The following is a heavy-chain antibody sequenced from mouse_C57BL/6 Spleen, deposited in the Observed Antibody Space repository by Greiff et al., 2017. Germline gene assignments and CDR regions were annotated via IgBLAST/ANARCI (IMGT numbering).Heavy chain of an antibody. V-gene: IGHV1-64*01. CDR3: ARDYYGSSLY. CDR1: GYTFTSYW. CDR2: IHPNSGST. Sequence: QVQLQQPGAELVKPGASVKLSCKASGYTFTSYWMHWVKQRPGQGLEWIGMIHPNSGSTNYNEKFKSKATLTVDKSSSTAYMQLGSLTSEDSAVYYCARDYYGSSLYWGQGTTLTVSS. D-gene: IGHD1-1*01. J-gene: IGHJ2*01.